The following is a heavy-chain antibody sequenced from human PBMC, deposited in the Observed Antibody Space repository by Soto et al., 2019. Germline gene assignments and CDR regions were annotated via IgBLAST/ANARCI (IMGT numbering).Heavy chain of an antibody. CDR1: RFTFSSYA. V-gene: IGHV3-23*01. CDR2: ISGSGGST. J-gene: IGHJ5*02. Sequence: GGSLRLSCAASRFTFSSYAMSWVRQAPGKGLEWVSAISGSGGSTYYADSVKGRFTISRDNSKNTLYLQMNSLRAEDTAVYYCAKDPGIGFFGVVTWFDPWGQGTLVTVSS. CDR3: AKDPGIGFFGVVTWFDP. D-gene: IGHD3-3*01.